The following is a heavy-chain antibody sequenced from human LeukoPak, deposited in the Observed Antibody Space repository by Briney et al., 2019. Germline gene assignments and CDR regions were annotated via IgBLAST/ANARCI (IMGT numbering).Heavy chain of an antibody. CDR2: INTDGSSR. V-gene: IGHV3-74*01. Sequence: GGSLRLSCAAAGFTFSSYWMHWVRQAPGKGLVWVSRINTDGSSRIYADSVKGRFTISRDNAKITLYLQMNSLRAEDTAVYACARGNEWAFDYWAQGTLVAVSS. D-gene: IGHD1-26*01. J-gene: IGHJ4*02. CDR1: GFTFSSYW. CDR3: ARGNEWAFDY.